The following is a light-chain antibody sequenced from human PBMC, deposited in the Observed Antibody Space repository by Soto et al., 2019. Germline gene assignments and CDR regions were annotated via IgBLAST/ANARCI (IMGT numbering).Light chain of an antibody. Sequence: QSVLTQPPSVSAAPGQTVTISCSGSSSDIGINHVSWYQQFPGTAPKLLIYENYKRLSGIPDRFSGSKSRTSATLDITGLQTGDEADYYCGTWDTSQRRVFGSGTKLTVL. J-gene: IGLJ1*01. CDR2: ENY. CDR1: SSDIGINH. V-gene: IGLV1-51*02. CDR3: GTWDTSQRRV.